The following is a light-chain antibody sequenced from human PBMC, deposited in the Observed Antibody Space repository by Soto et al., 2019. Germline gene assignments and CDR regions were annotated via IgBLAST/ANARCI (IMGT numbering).Light chain of an antibody. CDR3: SSYTSSTTLV. J-gene: IGLJ2*01. V-gene: IGLV2-14*01. CDR2: DVS. Sequence: ALTQPASVSGSPGQSITISCIGTSSDVGGYNYVSWYQQHPGKTPKVMIYDVSNRPSGVSDRFSGSKSGNTASLTISGLQAEDEADYYCSSYTSSTTLVFGGGTKLTVL. CDR1: SSDVGGYNY.